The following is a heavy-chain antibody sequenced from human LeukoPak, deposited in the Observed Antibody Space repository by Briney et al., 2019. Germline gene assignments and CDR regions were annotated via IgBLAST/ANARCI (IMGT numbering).Heavy chain of an antibody. CDR1: GFTFSSYA. Sequence: GGSLRLSCAASGFTFSSYAMSWVRQAPGKGLEWVSGIIGGVGSTYYADSVKGRFTISRDNSRNTLYLQMNSPRAEDTAVYYCAILPGYSSGWYEVNYWGQGTLVTVSS. D-gene: IGHD6-13*01. J-gene: IGHJ4*02. CDR3: AILPGYSSGWYEVNY. V-gene: IGHV3-23*01. CDR2: IIGGVGST.